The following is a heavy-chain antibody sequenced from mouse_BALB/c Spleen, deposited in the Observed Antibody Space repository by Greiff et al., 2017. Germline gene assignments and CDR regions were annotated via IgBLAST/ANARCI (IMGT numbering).Heavy chain of an antibody. CDR3: TREDRYDGAMDY. D-gene: IGHD2-14*01. Sequence: EVKLVESGGGLVQPGGSMKLSCVASGFTFSNYWMNWVRQSPEKGLEWVAEIRLKSNNYATHYAESVKGRFTISRDDSKSSVYLQMNNLRAEDTGIYYCTREDRYDGAMDYWGQGTTLTVSS. CDR1: GFTFSNYW. CDR2: IRLKSNNYAT. V-gene: IGHV6-6*02. J-gene: IGHJ2*01.